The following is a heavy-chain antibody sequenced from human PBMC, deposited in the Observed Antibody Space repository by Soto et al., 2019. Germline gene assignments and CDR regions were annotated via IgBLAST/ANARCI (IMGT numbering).Heavy chain of an antibody. CDR3: GKDVGDYVPYYYGVDV. V-gene: IGHV3-30*18. J-gene: IGHJ6*02. D-gene: IGHD1-26*01. Sequence: QVQLVESGGGVVQPGTSLRLSCAASGFTFKTHAMHWVRQAPGKGLEWMAVIAYDGNERFYADSVKGRFTISRDNSKNALYLQINTLRNDDPAVYYCGKDVGDYVPYYYGVDVWGQGNTVTVSS. CDR1: GFTFKTHA. CDR2: IAYDGNER.